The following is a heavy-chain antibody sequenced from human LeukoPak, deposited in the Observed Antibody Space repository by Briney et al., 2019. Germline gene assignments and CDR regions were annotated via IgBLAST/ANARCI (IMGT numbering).Heavy chain of an antibody. Sequence: GGSLRLSCAASGFAFSQFTVHWVRQAPGKGLEWVAVISYDGSNKYYADSVKGRFTISRDNSKNTLYLQMNSLRAEDTAVYYCARDTGDYWGQGTLVTVSS. CDR3: ARDTGDY. CDR2: ISYDGSNK. D-gene: IGHD4-17*01. V-gene: IGHV3-30-3*01. CDR1: GFAFSQFT. J-gene: IGHJ4*02.